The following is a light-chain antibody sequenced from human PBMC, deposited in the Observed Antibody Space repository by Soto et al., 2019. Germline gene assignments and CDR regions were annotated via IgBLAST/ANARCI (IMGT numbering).Light chain of an antibody. CDR1: QGISSY. J-gene: IGKJ4*01. Sequence: IQLTQSPSSLSASVGDRVTIACRASQGISSYLAWYQQKPGKAPKILIYAESTLQSGVPSRLSGSGSGTDLTLTISRLQPEDFATYYCQXLNSYPLTCGGGTKVDIK. CDR2: AES. CDR3: QXLNSYPLT. V-gene: IGKV1-9*01.